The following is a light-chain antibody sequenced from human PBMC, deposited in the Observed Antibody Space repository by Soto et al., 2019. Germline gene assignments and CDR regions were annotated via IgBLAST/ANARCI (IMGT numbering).Light chain of an antibody. Sequence: QAVLAQPPSVSGAPGQRVTISCTGSSPNIGAGYDVHWYQQLPGTAPKLLIYADSTRPSGVPDRFSGSKSGTSASLAITGLQAEDEADYYCQCYDASISNYVFGTGTQLTVL. V-gene: IGLV1-40*01. CDR2: ADS. CDR3: QCYDASISNYV. CDR1: SPNIGAGYD. J-gene: IGLJ1*01.